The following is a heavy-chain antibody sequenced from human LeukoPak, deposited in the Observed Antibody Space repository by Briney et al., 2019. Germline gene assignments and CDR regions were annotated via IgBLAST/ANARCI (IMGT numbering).Heavy chain of an antibody. V-gene: IGHV3-74*01. CDR3: APGRSGATFP. D-gene: IGHD4/OR15-4a*01. CDR2: INSDGSST. Sequence: GGSLRLSCAASGFTFSSYWMHWVRQAPGKGLVWVSRINSDGSSTNHADSVKGRFTISRDNAKNTLYLQMNSLRPEDTAVYYCAPGRSGATFPWGQGTLVTVSS. CDR1: GFTFSSYW. J-gene: IGHJ5*02.